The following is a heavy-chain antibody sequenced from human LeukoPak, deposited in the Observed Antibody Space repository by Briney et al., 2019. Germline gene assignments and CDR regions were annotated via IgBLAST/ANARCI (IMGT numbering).Heavy chain of an antibody. V-gene: IGHV4-59*01. J-gene: IGHJ3*02. CDR1: GGSISNYY. CDR2: IYYSGST. CDR3: ARAEAGPDAFDI. Sequence: PSETLSLTCTVSGGSISNYYWSWIRQPPGKGLEWIGYIYYSGSTNYNPSLKSRVTISVDTSKNQFSLKLSSVIAADTAVYYCARAEAGPDAFDIWGQGTMVTVSS.